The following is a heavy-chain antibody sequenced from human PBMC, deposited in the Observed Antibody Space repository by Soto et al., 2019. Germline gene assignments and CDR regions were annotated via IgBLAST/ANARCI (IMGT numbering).Heavy chain of an antibody. CDR1: GFIFSSYA. Sequence: QPGGSLRLSCAASGFIFSSYAMSWVRQAPGKGLEWVSAISGSGGSTYYADSVKGRFTISRDNSKNTLYLQMNSLRAEDTAVYYCAKDGLDIVVVPALLPAFDIWGQGTMVTVSS. CDR2: ISGSGGST. CDR3: AKDGLDIVVVPALLPAFDI. D-gene: IGHD2-2*03. J-gene: IGHJ3*02. V-gene: IGHV3-23*01.